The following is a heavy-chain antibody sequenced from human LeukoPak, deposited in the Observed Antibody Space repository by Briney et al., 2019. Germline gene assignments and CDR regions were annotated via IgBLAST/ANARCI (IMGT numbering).Heavy chain of an antibody. CDR2: INPSGGSA. CDR1: GYTFTSFH. CDR3: ARKYGDYVGFDY. D-gene: IGHD4-17*01. Sequence: ASVKVSCKASGYTFTSFHMHWARQAPGQGLEWMGIINPSGGSASYAQKFQGRVTMTSDTSTGTVYMELSSLRPEDTAVYYCARKYGDYVGFDYWGQGTVVTVSS. J-gene: IGHJ4*02. V-gene: IGHV1-46*01.